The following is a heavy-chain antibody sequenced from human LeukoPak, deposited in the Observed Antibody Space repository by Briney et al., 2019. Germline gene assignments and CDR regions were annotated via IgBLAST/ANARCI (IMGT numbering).Heavy chain of an antibody. J-gene: IGHJ4*02. CDR2: IYYSGST. CDR1: GGSISSGGYY. CDR3: ARVGKATSRWLLDY. V-gene: IGHV4-31*03. Sequence: SETLSLTCTVSGGSISSGGYYWSWIRQHPGKGLEWIGYIYYSGSTYYNPSLKSRVTISVDTSKNQFSLKLSSVTAAGTAVYYCARVGKATSRWLLDYWGQGTLVTVSS. D-gene: IGHD5-24*01.